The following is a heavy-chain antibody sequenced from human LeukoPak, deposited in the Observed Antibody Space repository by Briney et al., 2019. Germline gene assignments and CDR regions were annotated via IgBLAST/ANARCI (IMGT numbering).Heavy chain of an antibody. CDR3: VPPPGWLRDFDY. D-gene: IGHD5-12*01. CDR2: IRSSGGGT. CDR1: GFTFSSYA. V-gene: IGHV3-64D*06. J-gene: IGHJ4*02. Sequence: PGGSLRLSCSASGFTFSSYAMHWVRQAPGKGLEYVSAIRSSGGGTYYADSVKGRFTISRDNSRNTLCLQMSSLRAEDTAVYYCVPPPGWLRDFDYWGQGTLVTVSS.